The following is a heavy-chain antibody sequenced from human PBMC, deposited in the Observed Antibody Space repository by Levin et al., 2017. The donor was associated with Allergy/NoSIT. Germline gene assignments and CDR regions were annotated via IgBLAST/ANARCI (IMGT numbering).Heavy chain of an antibody. D-gene: IGHD3-3*02. V-gene: IGHV4-39*01. CDR2: IYYSGTT. CDR3: ARHPGPSLATSGTHWFDP. J-gene: IGHJ5*02. Sequence: SETLSLTCTISGGSIRSFYYWGWIRQSPGKGLEWIGSIYYSGTTYHNPSLKSRVTISMDTSKNQFSLRLQSVTADAPAMYYCARHPGPSLATSGTHWFDPWGQGTLVTVSS. CDR1: GGSIRSFYY.